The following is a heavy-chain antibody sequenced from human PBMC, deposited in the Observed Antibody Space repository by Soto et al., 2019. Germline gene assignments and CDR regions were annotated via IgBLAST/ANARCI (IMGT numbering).Heavy chain of an antibody. D-gene: IGHD3-3*01. CDR3: ERGITTFGVVPYYYYIEV. Sequence: QVELVQSGAEVKKPGASVKVSCKASGYTFITYGISWVRQAPGQGLEWMGWISPYNGNPNYAQKLRCRVTMTTDTYSCRAFMELISLISDGTAVYYYERGITTFGVVPYYYYIEVWGKGTTVTVSS. J-gene: IGHJ6*03. CDR2: ISPYNGNP. V-gene: IGHV1-18*01. CDR1: GYTFITYG.